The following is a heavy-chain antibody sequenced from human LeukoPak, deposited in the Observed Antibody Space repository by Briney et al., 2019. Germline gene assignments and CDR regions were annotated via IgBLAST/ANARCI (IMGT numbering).Heavy chain of an antibody. CDR2: ISYDEDNK. Sequence: EGSLRLSCVASGFTFSSYAMHWVRQAPGKGLEWVAVISYDEDNKYYGDSVKGRFTISRDNSKNTVFLQMNSLRTEDTAVYYCAKGWLFSHFDYWGQGTLVTVSS. CDR3: AKGWLFSHFDY. D-gene: IGHD3-22*01. V-gene: IGHV3-30*18. CDR1: GFTFSSYA. J-gene: IGHJ4*02.